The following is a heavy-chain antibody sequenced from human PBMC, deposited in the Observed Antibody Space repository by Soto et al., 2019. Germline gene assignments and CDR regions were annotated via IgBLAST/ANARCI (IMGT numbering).Heavy chain of an antibody. J-gene: IGHJ5*02. CDR1: GFSLNTSGVG. Sequence: QITLKESGPTLVKPSQTLTLTCTFSGFSLNTSGVGGCWIRQTPGKALEWLALIYWDDDKRYSPSLKSRLTITKDTSKNQVVPTMTAVDPVDTATYYCAHKEGPAAQRCLDPWGHGTLVTVSS. CDR3: AHKEGPAAQRCLDP. V-gene: IGHV2-5*02. D-gene: IGHD2-2*01. CDR2: IYWDDDK.